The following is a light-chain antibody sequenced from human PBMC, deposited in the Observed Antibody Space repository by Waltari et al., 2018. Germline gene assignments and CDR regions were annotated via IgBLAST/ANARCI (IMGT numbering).Light chain of an antibody. CDR2: VTS. CDR1: QSIGGW. V-gene: IGKV1-5*03. J-gene: IGKJ1*01. CDR3: QQYQDYPWT. Sequence: DIQMTQSPSIMSASVGDRVTITCRASQSIGGWLAWYQQKPGKAPNLLIYVTSILQRGVPSRFSGSGSGTEFTLTISSLQPDDFATYYCQQYQDYPWTFGQGTRVDI.